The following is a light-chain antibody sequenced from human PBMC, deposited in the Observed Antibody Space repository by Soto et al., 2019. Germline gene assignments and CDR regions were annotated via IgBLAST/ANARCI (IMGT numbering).Light chain of an antibody. CDR3: ASYTTRSTYV. J-gene: IGLJ1*01. CDR1: SSDIGRYNY. Sequence: QSVLTQPASVSGSPGQSITISCTGTSSDIGRYNYVSWYQQHPGKAPRLVISGVNKRPSGISNRFSGSKSGNTASLTISGLQADDEAIYYCASYTTRSTYVFGSGTKVTVL. V-gene: IGLV2-14*01. CDR2: GVN.